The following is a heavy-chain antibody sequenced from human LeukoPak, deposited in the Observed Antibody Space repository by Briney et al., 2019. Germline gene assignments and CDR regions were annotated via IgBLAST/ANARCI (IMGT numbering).Heavy chain of an antibody. J-gene: IGHJ4*02. V-gene: IGHV3-74*01. Sequence: GSPRLSRAASGFTLRTYWMHWVRQAPGKGLVLVSRINGDGSDTPYADPVKGRFTISRDNAKNMLYLQMNSLRAEDTAVYYCARGSSSGWPDYFDSWGQGILVIVSS. D-gene: IGHD6-19*01. CDR1: GFTLRTYW. CDR2: INGDGSDT. CDR3: ARGSSSGWPDYFDS.